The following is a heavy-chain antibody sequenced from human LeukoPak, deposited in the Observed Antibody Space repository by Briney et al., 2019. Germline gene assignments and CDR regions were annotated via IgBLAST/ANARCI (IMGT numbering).Heavy chain of an antibody. V-gene: IGHV3-21*06. CDR1: EFTFSSYN. J-gene: IGHJ4*02. CDR3: ARSPSGGSSDY. D-gene: IGHD6-13*01. Sequence: GGSLRLSCAPAEFTFSSYNMSWVRQAPGKGLEWVSSITIGRSTTYYAYSVKGRFTISIAKAKNTLYLQISNLRAEDRAVFCCARSPSGGSSDYPGQGTMVTVSS. CDR2: ITIGRSTT.